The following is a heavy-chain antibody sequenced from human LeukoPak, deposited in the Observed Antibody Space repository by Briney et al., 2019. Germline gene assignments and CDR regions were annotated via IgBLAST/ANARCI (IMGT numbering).Heavy chain of an antibody. CDR3: AREPSESSAWFDY. CDR2: VSSGSSYI. Sequence: GVSLRLSCVASGFTFNTYSMNWVRQAPGKGLEWVSFVSSGSSYIYYADSVKGRFTISRDNARNSLYLQMNSLRAEDTAVYYCAREPSESSAWFDYWGQGTLVTVSS. D-gene: IGHD6-19*01. V-gene: IGHV3-21*01. J-gene: IGHJ4*02. CDR1: GFTFNTYS.